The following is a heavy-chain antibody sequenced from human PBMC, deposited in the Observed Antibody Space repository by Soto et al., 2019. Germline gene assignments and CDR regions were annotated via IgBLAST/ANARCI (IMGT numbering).Heavy chain of an antibody. D-gene: IGHD3-22*01. V-gene: IGHV1-69*13. CDR2: IIPIFGTA. J-gene: IGHJ3*02. CDR3: ARDYYDSSGYPLEAFDI. CDR1: GGTFSSYA. Sequence: GASVKVSCKASGGTFSSYAISWVRQAPGQGLEWMGGIIPIFGTANYAQKFQGRVTITADESTSTAYMELSSLRSEDTAVYYCARDYYDSSGYPLEAFDIWGQGTMVTVSS.